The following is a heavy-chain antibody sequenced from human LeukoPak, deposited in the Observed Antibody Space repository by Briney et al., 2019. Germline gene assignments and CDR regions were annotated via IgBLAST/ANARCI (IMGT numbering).Heavy chain of an antibody. J-gene: IGHJ4*02. V-gene: IGHV3-53*01. CDR1: GFTVSSNY. CDR3: ARSLRSPRYCIDDTCYFDY. Sequence: GGSLRLSCAASGFTVSSNYMSWLRQAPGKGLEWVSVIYTGGSTYFADSVKGRFTISRDNSKNTQYLQINSLRVEDTAVYYCARSLRSPRYCIDDTCYFDYWGQGTLVTVSS. CDR2: IYTGGST. D-gene: IGHD2-15*01.